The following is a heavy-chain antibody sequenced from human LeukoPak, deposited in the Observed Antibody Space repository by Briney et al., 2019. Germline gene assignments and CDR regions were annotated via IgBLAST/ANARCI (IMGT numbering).Heavy chain of an antibody. V-gene: IGHV3-23*01. CDR2: ISGSGGST. CDR3: AKGREWELNP. J-gene: IGHJ5*02. D-gene: IGHD1-26*01. Sequence: PGGSLRLSCAASGFTVSSNYMSWVRQAPGKGLEWVSAISGSGGSTYYADSVKGRFTISRDNSKNTLYLQMNSLRAEDTAVYYCAKGREWELNPWGQGTLVTVSS. CDR1: GFTVSSNY.